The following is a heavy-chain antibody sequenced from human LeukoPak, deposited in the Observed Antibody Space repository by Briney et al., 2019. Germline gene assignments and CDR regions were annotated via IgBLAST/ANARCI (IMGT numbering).Heavy chain of an antibody. CDR2: IYTSGST. Sequence: SETLFLTCTVSGGSISSYYWSWIRRPAGKGLEWIGRIYTSGSTNYNPSLTSRVTMSVDTSKNQFSLKLSSVTAADTAVYYCAREDYDILTGYPNWGQGTLVTVSS. J-gene: IGHJ4*02. CDR3: AREDYDILTGYPN. V-gene: IGHV4-4*07. D-gene: IGHD3-9*01. CDR1: GGSISSYY.